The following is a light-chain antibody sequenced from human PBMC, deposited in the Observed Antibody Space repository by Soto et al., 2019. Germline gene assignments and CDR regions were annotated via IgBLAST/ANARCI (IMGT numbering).Light chain of an antibody. V-gene: IGLV1-44*01. CDR1: SSNIGSNS. CDR2: SDS. Sequence: QSVLTQPPSASGTPGQRVTISCSGISSNIGSNSVNWYQQLPGTAPKLLMFSDSQRPSGVPDRFSGSKSGTSASLAISGLQSEDEADYYCSSYTSSSTVVFGGGTQLTVL. CDR3: SSYTSSSTVV. J-gene: IGLJ2*01.